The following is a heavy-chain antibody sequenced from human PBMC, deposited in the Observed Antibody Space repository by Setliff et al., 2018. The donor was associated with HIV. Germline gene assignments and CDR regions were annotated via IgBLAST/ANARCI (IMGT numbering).Heavy chain of an antibody. D-gene: IGHD6-13*01. CDR1: GGSFSGYY. Sequence: PSETLSLTCAVYGGSFSGYYWSWIRQPPGKGLEWIGEINHSGSTNYNPSLKSRVTISVDTSKDPFSLKLSSVTAADTAVYYCARGLGQQLGRFWYFDLWGRGTLVTVSS. V-gene: IGHV4-34*01. J-gene: IGHJ2*01. CDR3: ARGLGQQLGRFWYFDL. CDR2: INHSGST.